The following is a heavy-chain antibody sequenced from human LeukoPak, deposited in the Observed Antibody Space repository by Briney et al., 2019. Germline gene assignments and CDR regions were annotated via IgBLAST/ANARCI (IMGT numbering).Heavy chain of an antibody. V-gene: IGHV3-23*01. J-gene: IGHJ6*02. CDR1: GFTFSSYA. D-gene: IGHD3-10*01. Sequence: GGSLRLSCAASGFTFSSYAMSWVRQAPGKGLEWVSAISGSGGSTYYADSVKGRFTISRDNSKNTLYLQMNSLRAEDTAVYYCAKEVTVVRGNYYYYYGMDVWGQGTTVTVSS. CDR2: ISGSGGST. CDR3: AKEVTVVRGNYYYYYGMDV.